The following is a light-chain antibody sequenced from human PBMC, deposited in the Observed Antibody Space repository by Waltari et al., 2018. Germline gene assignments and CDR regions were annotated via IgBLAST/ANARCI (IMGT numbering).Light chain of an antibody. V-gene: IGKV1-5*03. Sequence: DIRMTQSPSTLSASVGDRVTITCRASDNIGNWLARYQHRAGKAPNLLISRATVLESGVPSRFNGSGSGTDFTLSITSLQPGDFASFYCQQYKDYPYTFGQGTKLEI. CDR3: QQYKDYPYT. CDR1: DNIGNW. J-gene: IGKJ2*01. CDR2: RAT.